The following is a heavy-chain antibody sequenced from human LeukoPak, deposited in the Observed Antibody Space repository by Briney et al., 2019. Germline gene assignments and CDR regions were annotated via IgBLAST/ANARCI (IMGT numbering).Heavy chain of an antibody. CDR1: GFTLSTYW. CDR3: AKDGLYSSGWLDY. V-gene: IGHV3-7*01. CDR2: IKGDGSEK. D-gene: IGHD6-19*01. Sequence: GGSLRLSCAASGFTLSTYWMSWVRQAPGKGLEWMANIKGDGSEKFYVDSVKGRFTVSRDNAKNLLYLQMNSLRAEDTAVYYCAKDGLYSSGWLDYWGQGTLVTVSS. J-gene: IGHJ4*02.